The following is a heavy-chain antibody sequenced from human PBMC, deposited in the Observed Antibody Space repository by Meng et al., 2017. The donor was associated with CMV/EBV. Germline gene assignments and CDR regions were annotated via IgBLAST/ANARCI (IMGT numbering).Heavy chain of an antibody. CDR2: IYYSGST. CDR1: GGSISSHY. D-gene: IGHD6-6*01. V-gene: IGHV4-59*11. J-gene: IGHJ6*02. CDR3: ARDGAARPSYYYYGMDV. Sequence: SETLSLTCTVSGGSISSHYWSWIRQPPGKGLEWIGYIYYSGSTNYNPSLKSRVTISVDTSKNQFSLKLSSVTAADTAVYYCARDGAARPSYYYYGMDVWGQGTTVTVSS.